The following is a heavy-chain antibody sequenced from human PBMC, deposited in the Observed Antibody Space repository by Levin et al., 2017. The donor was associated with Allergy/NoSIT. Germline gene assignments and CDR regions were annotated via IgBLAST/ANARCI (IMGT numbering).Heavy chain of an antibody. D-gene: IGHD1-26*01. CDR3: ARGCYSGPGGFDY. J-gene: IGHJ4*02. CDR1: GFTFSSYS. V-gene: IGHV3-21*01. CDR2: ISSSSSYI. Sequence: GESLKISCAASGFTFSSYSMNWVRQAPGKGLEWVSSISSSSSYIYYADSVKGRFTISRDNAKNSLYLQMNSLRAEDTAVYYCARGCYSGPGGFDYWGQGTLVTVSS.